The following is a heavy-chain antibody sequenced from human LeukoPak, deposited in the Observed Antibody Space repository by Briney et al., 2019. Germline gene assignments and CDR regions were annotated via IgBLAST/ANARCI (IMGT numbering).Heavy chain of an antibody. D-gene: IGHD3-22*01. CDR1: GFTFSSYA. V-gene: IGHV3-23*01. CDR2: ISGSGGST. Sequence: PGGSLRLTCAASGFTFSSYAMSWVRQAPGKGLEWVSAISGSGGSTYYADSVKGRFTISRDNSKNTLYLQMNSLRAEDTAVYYCAKIRVSRHYYDSSGHYLYYFDYWGQGTLVTVSS. J-gene: IGHJ4*02. CDR3: AKIRVSRHYYDSSGHYLYYFDY.